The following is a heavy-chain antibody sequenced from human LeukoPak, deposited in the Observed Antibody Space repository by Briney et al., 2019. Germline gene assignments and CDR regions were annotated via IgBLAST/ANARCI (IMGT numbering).Heavy chain of an antibody. CDR1: GYTFTGYY. J-gene: IGHJ3*02. V-gene: IGHV1-2*02. CDR3: AYLGGVRGIAFDI. CDR2: INPNSGGT. D-gene: IGHD3-10*01. Sequence: ASVKVSCKASGYTFTGYYMHWVRQAPGQGLEWMGWINPNSGGTNYAQKFQGRVTMTRDTSISTAYMELSRLRSDDTAVYYCAYLGGVRGIAFDIWGQGTMVTVSS.